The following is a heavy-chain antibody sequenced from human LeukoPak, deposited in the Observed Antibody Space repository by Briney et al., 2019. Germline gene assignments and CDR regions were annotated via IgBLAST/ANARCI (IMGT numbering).Heavy chain of an antibody. D-gene: IGHD1-26*01. V-gene: IGHV5-51*01. J-gene: IGHJ4*02. CDR3: ARVAYSGSYYGENDY. Sequence: GESLKISCKGSGYSFTSYWIGWVRQMPGKGLEWMGIIYPGDSDTRYSPSFQGQATISADKSISTAYLQWSSLKASDTAMYYCARVAYSGSYYGENDYWGQGTLVTVSS. CDR1: GYSFTSYW. CDR2: IYPGDSDT.